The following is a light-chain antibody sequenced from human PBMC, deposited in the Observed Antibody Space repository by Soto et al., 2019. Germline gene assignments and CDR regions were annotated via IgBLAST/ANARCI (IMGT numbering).Light chain of an antibody. CDR3: ATWDDSLKGAV. V-gene: IGLV1-47*01. Sequence: QSVLTQPPSASATPGQRVIISCSGSSSNIGSNYVHWYHHLPGAAPKLLIFWNDKRASGVPDRFSGSKSGTSASLAISGLRSDDEADYFCATWDDSLKGAVFGGGTKLIVL. CDR2: WND. J-gene: IGLJ2*01. CDR1: SSNIGSNY.